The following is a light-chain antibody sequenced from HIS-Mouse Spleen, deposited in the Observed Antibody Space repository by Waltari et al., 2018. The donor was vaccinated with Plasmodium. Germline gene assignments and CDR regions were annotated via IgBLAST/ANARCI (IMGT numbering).Light chain of an antibody. J-gene: IGKJ1*01. CDR2: AAS. V-gene: IGKV1-39*01. CDR1: QSISSY. Sequence: DIQMTQSPSSLSASVGDRVTITCRASQSISSYLNWYQQKPGKAPKLLIYAASSLQSGVPSRFSGSGSRTDFTLTISSLQPEDFATYYCQQNYNTWTFGQGTKVEIK. CDR3: QQNYNTWT.